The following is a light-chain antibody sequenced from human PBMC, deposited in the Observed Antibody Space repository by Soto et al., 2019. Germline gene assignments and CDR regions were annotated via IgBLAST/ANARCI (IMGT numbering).Light chain of an antibody. CDR3: SSYAGSNNFVV. CDR1: SSDVGGYDY. CDR2: EVT. V-gene: IGLV2-8*01. Sequence: GLAQPASASGSPGQSVNISCTGTSSDVGGYDYVSWYQQHPGKAPKLMIYEVTKRPSGVPDRFSGSKSGNTASLTVSGLQAEDEVDYYCSSYAGSNNFVVFGSGTKVTVL. J-gene: IGLJ1*01.